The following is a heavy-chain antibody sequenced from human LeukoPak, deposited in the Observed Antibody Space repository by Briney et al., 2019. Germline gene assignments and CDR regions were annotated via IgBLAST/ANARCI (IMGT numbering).Heavy chain of an antibody. CDR3: ARGPPNWGYDY. Sequence: ASVTVSCKASGYTFTSYDFNWVRQATGQRPEWMGWMSPNSGDTDCAQKFQDRVTMTRNTSISTAYMELSSLRSDDTAVYYCARGPPNWGYDYWGPGTLVTVSS. D-gene: IGHD7-27*01. CDR1: GYTFTSYD. CDR2: MSPNSGDT. J-gene: IGHJ4*02. V-gene: IGHV1-8*01.